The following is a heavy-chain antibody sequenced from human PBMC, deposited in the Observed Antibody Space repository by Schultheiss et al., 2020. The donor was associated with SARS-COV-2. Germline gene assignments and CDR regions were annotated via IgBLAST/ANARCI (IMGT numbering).Heavy chain of an antibody. Sequence: GESLKISCAASGFTFSSYSMNWVRQAPGKGLEWVSSISSSSSYIYYADSVKGRFTISRDNAKNSLYLQMNSLRDEDTAVYYCARGDVVPAGTVDYWGQGTLVTVSS. CDR3: ARGDVVPAGTVDY. CDR1: GFTFSSYS. D-gene: IGHD2-2*01. CDR2: ISSSSSYI. J-gene: IGHJ4*02. V-gene: IGHV3-21*01.